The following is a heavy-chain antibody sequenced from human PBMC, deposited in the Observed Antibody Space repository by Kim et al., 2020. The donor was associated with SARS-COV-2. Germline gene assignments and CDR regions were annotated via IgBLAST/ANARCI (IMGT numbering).Heavy chain of an antibody. CDR3: GTIAVAGTDLYYYYYYGMDV. CDR1: GFTFSSYA. Sequence: GGSLRLSCAASGFTFSSYAMSWVRQAPGKGLEWVSAISGSGGSTYYADSVKGRFTISRDNSKNTLYLQMNSLRAEDTAVYYCGTIAVAGTDLYYYYYYGMDVWGQGTTVTVSS. D-gene: IGHD6-19*01. V-gene: IGHV3-23*01. J-gene: IGHJ6*02. CDR2: ISGSGGST.